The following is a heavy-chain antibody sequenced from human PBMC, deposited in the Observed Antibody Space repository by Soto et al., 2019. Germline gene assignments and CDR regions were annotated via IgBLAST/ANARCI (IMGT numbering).Heavy chain of an antibody. CDR1: GGNSIDHG. J-gene: IGHJ6*02. CDR3: VSVEGTPTVPGDYYYYAPDA. D-gene: IGHD4-17*01. Sequence: LVTLSLRCTVAGGNSIDHGGSWIRQAPGKGLEWLGYIFDGGSANYNPSLKSRVSFSLDKSQNQLSLKLTSVTGADTAIYYCVSVEGTPTVPGDYYYYAPDAWGQATSV. V-gene: IGHV4-59*11. CDR2: IFDGGSA.